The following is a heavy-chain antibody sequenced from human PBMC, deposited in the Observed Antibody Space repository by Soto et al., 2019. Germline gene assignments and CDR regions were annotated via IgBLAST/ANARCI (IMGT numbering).Heavy chain of an antibody. V-gene: IGHV3-7*01. D-gene: IGHD4-4*01. CDR2: IKPAGSEK. CDR3: ARPRYEYRNYRYFDY. Sequence: EVQLVESGGGLVQPGGSLRLSCAASEFTFSSYWMGWVRQAPGKGLEWVANIKPAGSEKYYVDSVKGRFTISRDNAKNSLYLQMNSLRAEDTAVYYCARPRYEYRNYRYFDYWGQGTLVTVSS. J-gene: IGHJ4*02. CDR1: EFTFSSYW.